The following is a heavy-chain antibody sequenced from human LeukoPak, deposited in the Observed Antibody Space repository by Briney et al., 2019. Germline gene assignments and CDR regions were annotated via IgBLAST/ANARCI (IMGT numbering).Heavy chain of an antibody. CDR2: ISGSGGST. CDR1: GFTFSNYA. J-gene: IGHJ5*01. D-gene: IGHD3-9*01. Sequence: PGGSLRLSCAASGFTFSNYAMSWVRQAPGKGLEWVSAISGSGGSTYYADSVKGRFTISRDNSKNTLYLQMNSLRAEDTAVYYCARHYDILTGLNWFDSWGQGTLVTVSS. V-gene: IGHV3-23*01. CDR3: ARHYDILTGLNWFDS.